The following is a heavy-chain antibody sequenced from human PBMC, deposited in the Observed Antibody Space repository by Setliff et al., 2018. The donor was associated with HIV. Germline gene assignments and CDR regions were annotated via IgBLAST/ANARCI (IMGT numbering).Heavy chain of an antibody. CDR1: GGSISGGVHY. V-gene: IGHV4-30-4*08. CDR2: IHYSGST. Sequence: TLSLTCTVSGGSISGGVHYWSWIRQHPGKGLEWIGYIHYSGSTYYNPSLKSQVTISVDTSKNHFSLRLSSVTAADTAVYYCARGEFYCGTDCYWSSFDYWGQGIWVTVSS. J-gene: IGHJ4*02. CDR3: ARGEFYCGTDCYWSSFDY. D-gene: IGHD2-21*02.